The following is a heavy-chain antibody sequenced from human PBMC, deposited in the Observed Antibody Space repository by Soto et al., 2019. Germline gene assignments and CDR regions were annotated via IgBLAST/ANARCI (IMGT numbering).Heavy chain of an antibody. CDR2: IYSGGST. Sequence: GGSLRLSCAASGFTVSSNYMSWVRQAPGKGLEWVSVIYSGGSTYCADSVKGRFTISRHNSKNTLYLQMNSLRAEDTAVYYCAREQTGTPYYYYGMDVWGQGTTVTVSS. V-gene: IGHV3-53*04. CDR3: AREQTGTPYYYYGMDV. CDR1: GFTVSSNY. J-gene: IGHJ6*02. D-gene: IGHD7-27*01.